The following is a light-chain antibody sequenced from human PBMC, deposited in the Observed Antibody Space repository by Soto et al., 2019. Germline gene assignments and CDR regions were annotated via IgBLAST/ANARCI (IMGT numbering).Light chain of an antibody. Sequence: EIVMTQSPATLSMSPGERATLSCRASQSVSSNLAWYQPKPGQPPSLLIFGASTRATGIPARFSGSGSGTEFTPTISSLQSEDFAVYYCQHYDNWPTWTFGQGTKVDIK. CDR3: QHYDNWPTWT. J-gene: IGKJ1*01. CDR1: QSVSSN. V-gene: IGKV3-15*01. CDR2: GAS.